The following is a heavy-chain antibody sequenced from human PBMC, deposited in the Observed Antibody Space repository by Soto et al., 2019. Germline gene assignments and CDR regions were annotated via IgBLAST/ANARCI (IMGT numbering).Heavy chain of an antibody. D-gene: IGHD2-2*01. Sequence: EVQLLESGGGSVQPGGSLRLSCAASGFTFSSYAMTWVRQAPGKGLEWVSAISGSGAYTYYANSVKGRFTISRDNSKNTLYLQRSSLGAEETGVYYCAKYGCSSTSCQCAYWGQGTRVTVSS. CDR2: ISGSGAYT. CDR1: GFTFSSYA. CDR3: AKYGCSSTSCQCAY. J-gene: IGHJ4*02. V-gene: IGHV3-23*01.